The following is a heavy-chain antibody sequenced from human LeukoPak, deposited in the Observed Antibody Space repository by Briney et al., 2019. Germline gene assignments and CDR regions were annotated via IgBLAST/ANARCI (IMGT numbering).Heavy chain of an antibody. CDR1: GFPFSSYG. V-gene: IGHV3-33*01. CDR3: ARDLSAAFDF. J-gene: IGHJ4*02. Sequence: GGSLRLSCAASGFPFSSYGMHWVRQAPGKGLEWVARLVYDARSDYANSVKGRFSISRDDSKNTLFLDMSNLRVEDTALYYCARDLSAAFDFWGQGVLVTVSS. CDR2: LVYDARS. D-gene: IGHD6-19*01.